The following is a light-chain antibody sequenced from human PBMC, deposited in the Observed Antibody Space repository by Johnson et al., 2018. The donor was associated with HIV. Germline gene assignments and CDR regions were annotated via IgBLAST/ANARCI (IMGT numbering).Light chain of an antibody. CDR3: GTWDSSLRVGF. V-gene: IGLV1-51*01. Sequence: QSVLTQPPSVSAAPGQKVTISCSGSSSNIGNNYVSWYQQFPGTAPKLLIYDNNKRPSGIPDRFSGSKSGTSATLDITGLQTGDEADYYCGTWDSSLRVGFFGTGIKVTVL. CDR1: SSNIGNNY. CDR2: DNN. J-gene: IGLJ1*01.